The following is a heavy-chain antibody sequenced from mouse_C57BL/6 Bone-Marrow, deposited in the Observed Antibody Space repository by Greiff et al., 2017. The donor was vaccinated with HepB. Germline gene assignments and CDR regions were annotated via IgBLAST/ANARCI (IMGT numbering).Heavy chain of an antibody. CDR3: AMRTYDYGFDY. CDR1: GFTFSDYG. J-gene: IGHJ2*01. V-gene: IGHV5-17*01. D-gene: IGHD2-4*01. CDR2: ISSGSSTI. Sequence: VQRVESGGGLVKPGGSLKLSCAASGFTFSDYGMHWVRQAPEKGLEWVAYISSGSSTIYYADTVKGRFTISRVNAKNTLFLQMTSLRSEDTAMYYCAMRTYDYGFDYWGQGTTLTVSS.